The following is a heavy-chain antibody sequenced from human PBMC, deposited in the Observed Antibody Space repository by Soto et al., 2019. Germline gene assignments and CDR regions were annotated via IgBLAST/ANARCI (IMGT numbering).Heavy chain of an antibody. Sequence: EVQLVESGGGLVQPGGSLRLSCAASGFTFSRYWMSWVRQAPGKGLEWVANIKQDGGEKYYVDSVKGRFTISRDNAKKSLYLQMNSLRAEDTAVYYCARGKVVPAAILFSSWGQGTLVTVSS. CDR2: IKQDGGEK. CDR3: ARGKVVPAAILFSS. J-gene: IGHJ5*02. D-gene: IGHD2-2*01. CDR1: GFTFSRYW. V-gene: IGHV3-7*01.